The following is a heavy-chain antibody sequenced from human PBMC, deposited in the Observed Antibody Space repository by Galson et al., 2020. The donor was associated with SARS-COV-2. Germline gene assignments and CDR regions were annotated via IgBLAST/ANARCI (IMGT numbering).Heavy chain of an antibody. D-gene: IGHD2-21*02. Sequence: GESLKISCAASGFTFSTYTMNWVRQAPGKGLEWVSSISSSSMYIYYEDSVKGRFTISRDSAKNSLYLQMTSLRAEDTAVYYCAREEGGNSDWYFDLWGRGTLVTVSS. J-gene: IGHJ2*01. V-gene: IGHV3-21*01. CDR3: AREEGGNSDWYFDL. CDR1: GFTFSTYT. CDR2: ISSSSMYI.